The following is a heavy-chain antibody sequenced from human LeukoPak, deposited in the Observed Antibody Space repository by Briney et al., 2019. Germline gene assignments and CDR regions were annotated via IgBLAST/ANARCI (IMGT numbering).Heavy chain of an antibody. CDR3: ASHYDFWSGYPFYYYYMDV. J-gene: IGHJ6*03. CDR2: IIPSGGST. D-gene: IGHD3-3*01. Sequence: ASVKVSCKASGYTFTSYYMHWVRQAPGQGLEWMGIIIPSGGSTSYAQKFQGRVTMTRDTSTSTVFMELSSLRSEDTAVYYCASHYDFWSGYPFYYYYMDVWGKGTTVTVSS. V-gene: IGHV1-46*01. CDR1: GYTFTSYY.